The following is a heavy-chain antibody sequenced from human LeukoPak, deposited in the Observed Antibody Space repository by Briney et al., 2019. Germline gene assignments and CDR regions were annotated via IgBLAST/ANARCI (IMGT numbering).Heavy chain of an antibody. V-gene: IGHV3-66*01. CDR3: ARGAGFSSGFDFDY. CDR1: GFTFSSYW. CDR2: IYSGGST. Sequence: PGGSLRLSCAASGFTFSSYWMSWVRQAPGKGLEWVSVIYSGGSTYYADSVKGRFTISRDNSKNTLYLQMNSLRAEDTAVYYCARGAGFSSGFDFDYWGQGTLVTVSS. D-gene: IGHD3-10*01. J-gene: IGHJ4*02.